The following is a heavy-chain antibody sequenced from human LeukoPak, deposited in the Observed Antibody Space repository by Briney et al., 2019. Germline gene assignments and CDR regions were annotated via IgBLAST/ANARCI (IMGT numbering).Heavy chain of an antibody. J-gene: IGHJ6*03. CDR2: IYYSGST. D-gene: IGHD1-26*01. CDR1: GCSISSYY. Sequence: PSETLSLTCTVSGCSISSYYWSWIRQPPGKGLEWIGYIYYSGSTNYNPSLKSRVTISVDTSKNQFSLKLSSVTDADTAVYYCARSYSGSYYYYYMDVWGKGTTVTVSS. V-gene: IGHV4-59*01. CDR3: ARSYSGSYYYYYMDV.